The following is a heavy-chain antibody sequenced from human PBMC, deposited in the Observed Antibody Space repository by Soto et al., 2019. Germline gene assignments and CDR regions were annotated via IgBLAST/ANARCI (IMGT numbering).Heavy chain of an antibody. J-gene: IGHJ4*02. CDR1: GYTFTSYA. V-gene: IGHV1-3*01. CDR2: INAGNGNT. CDR3: ASGLGAWTDY. Sequence: QVQLVQSGAEVKKPGASVKVSCKASGYTFTSYAMHWVRQAPGQRLEWMGWINAGNGNTKYSQKFQGRVTITRYTAASTAYRELRSLTSEDTAVYCCASGLGAWTDYCGQGTLVTVSS. D-gene: IGHD1-26*01.